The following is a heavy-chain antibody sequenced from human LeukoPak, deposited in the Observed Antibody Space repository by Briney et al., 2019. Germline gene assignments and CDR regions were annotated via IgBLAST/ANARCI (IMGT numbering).Heavy chain of an antibody. CDR1: GFTVSSNY. J-gene: IGHJ4*02. D-gene: IGHD3-22*01. CDR3: ARTTPVYYYDSSGYYYAY. CDR2: IYSGGST. Sequence: PGGSLRLSCAASGFTVSSNYMSWVRQAPGKGLEWVSVIYSGGSTYYADSVKGRFTISRDNAKNSLYLQMNSLRAEDTAVYYCARTTPVYYYDSSGYYYAYWGQGTLVTVSS. V-gene: IGHV3-53*01.